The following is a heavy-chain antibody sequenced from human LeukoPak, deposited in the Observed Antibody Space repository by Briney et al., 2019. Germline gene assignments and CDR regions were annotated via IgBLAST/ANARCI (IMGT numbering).Heavy chain of an antibody. D-gene: IGHD3-22*01. CDR3: ARAGGYDSSGYYRNWFDP. V-gene: IGHV4-34*01. Sequence: SETLSLTCAVYGGSFSGYYWSWIRQPPGKGLEWIGEINHSGSTNYNPSLKSRVTMSVDTSKNQFSLKLRSVTAADTAVYYCARAGGYDSSGYYRNWFDPWGQGTLVTVSS. CDR2: INHSGST. CDR1: GGSFSGYY. J-gene: IGHJ5*02.